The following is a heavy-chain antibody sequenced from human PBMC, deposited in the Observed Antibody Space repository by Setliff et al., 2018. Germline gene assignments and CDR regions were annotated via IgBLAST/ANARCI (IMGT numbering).Heavy chain of an antibody. CDR3: ARDGVSYAMDV. CDR2: ISGSGTTI. Sequence: GESLKISCAASGFSFSGYYMSWVRQAPGKGLEWLSKISGSGTTIFYAGSVRGRFTISRDNAKNLLYLQMNNLRVEDTALYSCARDGVSYAMDVWGHGTTVTVSS. J-gene: IGHJ6*02. V-gene: IGHV3-11*04. CDR1: GFSFSGYY.